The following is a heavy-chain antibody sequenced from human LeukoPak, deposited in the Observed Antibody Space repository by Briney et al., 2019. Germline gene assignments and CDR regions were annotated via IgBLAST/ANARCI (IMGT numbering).Heavy chain of an antibody. CDR2: IYYSGST. D-gene: IGHD3-10*01. V-gene: IGHV4-61*08. CDR3: ARAGVRGGPRSYGMDV. J-gene: IGHJ6*04. CDR1: GGSISSGGYS. Sequence: PSQTLSLTCAVSGGSISSGGYSWSWIRQPPGKGLEWIGYIYYSGSTNYNPSLKSRVTISVDTSKNQFSLKLSSVTAADTAVYYCARAGVRGGPRSYGMDVWGKGTTVTVSS.